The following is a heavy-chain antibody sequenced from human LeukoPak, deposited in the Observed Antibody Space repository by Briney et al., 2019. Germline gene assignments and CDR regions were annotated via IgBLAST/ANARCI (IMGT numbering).Heavy chain of an antibody. CDR1: GFTFSDYN. J-gene: IGHJ1*01. D-gene: IGHD2-2*01. CDR2: ISGSGDST. V-gene: IGHV3-23*01. CDR3: AKGVTRIDCSSTSCPFQH. Sequence: PGGSLRLSCAASGFTFSDYNMRWIRQAPGKGLEWVSAISGSGDSTYYADSVKGRFTISRDNSKNTLYLQMNSLRAEDTAVYYCAKGVTRIDCSSTSCPFQHWGQGTLVTVSS.